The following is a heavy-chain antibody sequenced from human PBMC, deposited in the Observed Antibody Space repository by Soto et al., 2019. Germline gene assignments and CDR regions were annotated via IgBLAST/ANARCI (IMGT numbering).Heavy chain of an antibody. CDR1: GFTFSNYG. CDR3: ARDALYDSSGYYSVYFDY. Sequence: GGSLRLSCAASGFTFSNYGMHWVRQAPGKGLEWVAFIWYDGSNRYFADSLKGRFTISRDNSKNTLYLQMNSLRAEDSAVYYCARDALYDSSGYYSVYFDYWGQGTLVTVSS. D-gene: IGHD3-22*01. J-gene: IGHJ4*02. CDR2: IWYDGSNR. V-gene: IGHV3-33*08.